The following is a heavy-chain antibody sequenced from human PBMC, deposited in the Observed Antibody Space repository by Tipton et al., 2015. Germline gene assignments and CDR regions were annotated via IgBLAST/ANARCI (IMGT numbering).Heavy chain of an antibody. CDR2: ISAYSGNT. CDR3: AREYSGSSNWFDP. D-gene: IGHD6-6*01. CDR1: GYTFTTYY. Sequence: QVQLVQSGAEVKKPGASVKVSCKASGYTFTTYYMHWVRQAPGQGLEWMGWISAYSGNTNYAEKFQGRVTMTTDTSTSTAYMELRSLRSDDTAVYYCAREYSGSSNWFDPWGQGTLVTVSS. V-gene: IGHV1-18*04. J-gene: IGHJ5*02.